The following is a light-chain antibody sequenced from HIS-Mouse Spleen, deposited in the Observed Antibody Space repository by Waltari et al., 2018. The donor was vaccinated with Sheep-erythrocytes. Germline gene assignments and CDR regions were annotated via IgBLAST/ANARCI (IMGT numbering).Light chain of an antibody. CDR1: ALLKKS. CDR2: EAG. J-gene: IGLJ3*02. V-gene: IGLV3-10*01. CDR3: YSPDSSGNHWV. Sequence: SYELTQPPAVLVSPVQTARITCTGDALLKKSAFWYQQKSGQAPVLVIYEAGRRPYWIPEGCGGSPSGMMATFGISGAQVEDEADYYCYSPDSSGNHWVFGGGTTLTVL.